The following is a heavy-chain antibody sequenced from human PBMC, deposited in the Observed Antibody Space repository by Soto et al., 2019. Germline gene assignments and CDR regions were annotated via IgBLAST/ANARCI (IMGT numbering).Heavy chain of an antibody. CDR3: AHRRDSSGYYYRGYFDY. CDR2: IYGDDDK. V-gene: IGHV2-5*02. J-gene: IGHJ4*02. Sequence: QITLKESGPTLVKPTQTLTLTCTFSGFSLSTSGVGVGWIRQPPGRALEWLALIYGDDDKRYSPSLKNRLTITRDTSKNQLVLTMTNMDPVDTATYYCAHRRDSSGYYYRGYFDYWGQGTLVTVSS. D-gene: IGHD3-22*01. CDR1: GFSLSTSGVG.